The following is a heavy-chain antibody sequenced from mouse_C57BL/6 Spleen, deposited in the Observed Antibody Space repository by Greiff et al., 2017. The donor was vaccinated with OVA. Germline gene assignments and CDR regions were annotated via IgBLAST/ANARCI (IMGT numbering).Heavy chain of an antibody. V-gene: IGHV1-55*01. J-gene: IGHJ4*01. CDR1: GYTFTSYW. CDR2: IYPGSGST. Sequence: QVQLQQPGAELVKPGDSVKMSCKASGYTFTSYWITWVKQRPGQGLEWIGDIYPGSGSTNYNEKFKSKATLTVDTSSSTAYMQLSSLTSEDSAVDYCARAYDGIYYAMDYWGQGTSVTVSS. CDR3: ARAYDGIYYAMDY. D-gene: IGHD2-12*01.